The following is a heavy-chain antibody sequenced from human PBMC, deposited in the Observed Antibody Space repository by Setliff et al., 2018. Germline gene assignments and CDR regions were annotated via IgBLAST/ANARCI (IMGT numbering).Heavy chain of an antibody. J-gene: IGHJ4*02. D-gene: IGHD2-15*01. Sequence: SETLSLTCTVSGDSIYNHFWSWVRQPPGKGLEWIGFIYSTGSTNYNPSLKSRVAISIDTSKNQFSLKVNSVTAADTAIYYCARGLNSVSWTFAYWGQGSLVTVSS. CDR2: IYSTGST. CDR1: GDSIYNHF. V-gene: IGHV4-4*08. CDR3: ARGLNSVSWTFAY.